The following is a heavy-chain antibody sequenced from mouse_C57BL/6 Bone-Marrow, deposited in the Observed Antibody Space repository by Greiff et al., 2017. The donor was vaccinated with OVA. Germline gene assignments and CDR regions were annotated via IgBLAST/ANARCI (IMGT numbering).Heavy chain of an antibody. CDR3: ARGNFGNSFYAMDY. J-gene: IGHJ4*01. CDR1: GFNIKNTY. V-gene: IGHV14-3*01. D-gene: IGHD1-1*01. Sequence: EVQLQQSVAELVRPGASVKLSCTASGFNIKNTYMHWVKQRPEQGLEWIGRIDPANDNTKYAPKFQGKATMTAETSSITAYLQLSSLSSEDTAVYCCARGNFGNSFYAMDYWGQGTSVTVSS. CDR2: IDPANDNT.